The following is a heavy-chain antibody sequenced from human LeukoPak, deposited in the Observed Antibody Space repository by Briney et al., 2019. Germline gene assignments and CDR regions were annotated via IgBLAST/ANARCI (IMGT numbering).Heavy chain of an antibody. J-gene: IGHJ5*02. V-gene: IGHV3-9*03. D-gene: IGHD3-3*01. CDR3: AKGSNYDFWSGAPNWFDP. CDR1: GFTFDDYA. CDR2: ISWNSGSI. Sequence: GGSLRLSCAASGFTFDDYAMYWVRQAPGKGLEWVSSISWNSGSIAYVDSVKGRFTISRDNAKNSLYLQMNSLRPEDMAFYYCAKGSNYDFWSGAPNWFDPWGQGTLVTVSS.